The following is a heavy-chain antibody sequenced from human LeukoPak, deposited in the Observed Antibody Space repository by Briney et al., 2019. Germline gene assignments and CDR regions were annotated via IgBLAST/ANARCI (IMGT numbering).Heavy chain of an antibody. CDR2: FSGSGSST. CDR1: GFTFTSYA. Sequence: GGSLRLSCAASGFTFTSYAMSWVRQAPGKGLEWVSVFSGSGSSTYYADSVKGRFTISRDNSKNTLYLQMNSLRAEDTAVYYCAKDIGSQSTYYLDYWGQGTLVTVSS. D-gene: IGHD2-2*01. V-gene: IGHV3-23*01. J-gene: IGHJ4*02. CDR3: AKDIGSQSTYYLDY.